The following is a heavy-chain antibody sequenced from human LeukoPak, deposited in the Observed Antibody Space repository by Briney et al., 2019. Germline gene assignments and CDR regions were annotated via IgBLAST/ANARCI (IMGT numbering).Heavy chain of an antibody. D-gene: IGHD3-9*01. V-gene: IGHV4-34*01. CDR2: INHSGST. CDR3: ARGDPDSRLRYFDWLFP. J-gene: IGHJ5*02. CDR1: GGSFSGYY. Sequence: SETLSLTCAVYGGSFSGYYWSWIRQPPGKGLEWIGEINHSGSTNYNPFLKSRVTISEDTSKNQFSLKLSSVTAADTAVYYCARGDPDSRLRYFDWLFPWGQGTLVTVSS.